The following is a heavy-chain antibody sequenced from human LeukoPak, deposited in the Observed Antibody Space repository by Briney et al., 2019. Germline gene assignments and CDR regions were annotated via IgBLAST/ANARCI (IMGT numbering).Heavy chain of an antibody. V-gene: IGHV3-15*01. D-gene: IGHD6-13*01. J-gene: IGHJ6*03. CDR2: IKSKTDGGTT. Sequence: GGSLRLSCAASGFTFSNAWMTWVRQAPGKGLEWVGRIKSKTDGGTTDYAAPVKGRFTISRDDSKNTLYLQMNSLKTEDTAVYYCTTTGYRGDYFYYYMDVWGKGTTVTVSS. CDR1: GFTFSNAW. CDR3: TTTGYRGDYFYYYMDV.